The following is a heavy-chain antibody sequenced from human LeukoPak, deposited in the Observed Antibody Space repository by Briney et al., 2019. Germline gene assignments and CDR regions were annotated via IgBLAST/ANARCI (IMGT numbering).Heavy chain of an antibody. V-gene: IGHV1-69*04. D-gene: IGHD2-15*01. CDR3: AKARGLQPPFDY. CDR1: GGTFSSYA. CDR2: IIPILGIA. J-gene: IGHJ4*02. Sequence: ASVKVSRKASGGTFSSYAISWVRQAPGQGLEWMGRIIPILGIANYAQKFQGRVTITAGKSTSTAYMELSSLRSEDTAVYYCAKARGLQPPFDYWGQGTLVTVSS.